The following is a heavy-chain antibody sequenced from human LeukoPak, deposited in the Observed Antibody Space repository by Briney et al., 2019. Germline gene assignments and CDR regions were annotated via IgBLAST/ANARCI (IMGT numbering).Heavy chain of an antibody. CDR1: GFTFSSYA. D-gene: IGHD3-10*01. CDR2: ISYDGGNK. J-gene: IGHJ4*02. V-gene: IGHV3-30*18. Sequence: GRSLRLSCAASGFTFSSYAMHWVRQAPGKGLEWVAVISYDGGNKNFADSVKGRFTISRDNSKNTLYLQMNSLRADDTAVYFCAKHYYFGSGSHYSYFDFWGQGTLVTVSS. CDR3: AKHYYFGSGSHYSYFDF.